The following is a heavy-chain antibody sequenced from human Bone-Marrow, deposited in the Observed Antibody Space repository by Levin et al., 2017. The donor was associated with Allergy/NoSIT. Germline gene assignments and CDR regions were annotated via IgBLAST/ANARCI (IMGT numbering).Heavy chain of an antibody. Sequence: PGGSLRLSCAVSGFTFDDFAIHWVRQAPGKGLEWVSGISWDGGDVAYADSVRGRFTISRDNAYKSLHLQMNSLRPEDTALYYCARGWVELRYYFDRWGQGTQVIVSS. V-gene: IGHV3-9*01. CDR2: ISWDGGDV. CDR3: ARGWVELRYYFDR. D-gene: IGHD1-26*01. J-gene: IGHJ4*02. CDR1: GFTFDDFA.